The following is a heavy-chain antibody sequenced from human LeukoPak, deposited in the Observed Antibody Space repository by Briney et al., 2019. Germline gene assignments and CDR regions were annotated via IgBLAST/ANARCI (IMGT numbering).Heavy chain of an antibody. J-gene: IGHJ1*01. V-gene: IGHV3-7*01. D-gene: IGHD2-2*01. CDR1: GFTFGSYA. CDR2: IQQHGSET. Sequence: GRSLRLSCAASGFTFGSYAMHWVRQAPGKGLEWVANIQQHGSETYYGDSVKGRFTISRDNAKNSLYLQMNSLRAEDTAVYYCATYSSSNGREFQYWGQGTLVTVSS. CDR3: ATYSSSNGREFQY.